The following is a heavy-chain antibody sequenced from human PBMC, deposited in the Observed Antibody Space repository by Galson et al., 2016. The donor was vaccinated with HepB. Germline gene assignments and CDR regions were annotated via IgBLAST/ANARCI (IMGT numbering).Heavy chain of an antibody. V-gene: IGHV1-69*13. Sequence: SVKVSCKASGGTFSSKSAISWVRQAPGQGLEWMGGITPMFGTANYAQKFQGRVTITADESTSTAYMELTSLRSEDTAVYYCARGSNYYDSSGYYEGHAFNIWGQGTMVTVSS. CDR3: ARGSNYYDSSGYYEGHAFNI. J-gene: IGHJ3*02. CDR1: GGTFSSKSA. CDR2: ITPMFGTA. D-gene: IGHD3-22*01.